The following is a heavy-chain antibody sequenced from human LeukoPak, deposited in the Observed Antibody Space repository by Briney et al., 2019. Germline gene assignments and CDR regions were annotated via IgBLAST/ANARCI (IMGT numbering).Heavy chain of an antibody. Sequence: SETLSLTCAVYGGSFSGYYWSWIRQPPGKGLEWIGEINHSGSTNYNPSLKSRVTISVDTSKNQFSLKLSSVTAADTAVYYCARGTSTLYYYDSSGYHYWGQGTLVTVSS. D-gene: IGHD3-22*01. CDR3: ARGTSTLYYYDSSGYHY. CDR1: GGSFSGYY. V-gene: IGHV4-34*01. CDR2: INHSGST. J-gene: IGHJ4*02.